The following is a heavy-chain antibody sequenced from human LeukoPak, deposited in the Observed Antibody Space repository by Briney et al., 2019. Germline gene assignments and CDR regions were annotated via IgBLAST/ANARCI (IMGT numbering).Heavy chain of an antibody. D-gene: IGHD3-10*01. Sequence: ASVKVSCKASGYSFTSYGISWVRQAPGQGLEWMGWISAHNGATNYAQNFQGRVTMTTDTSTNTAYMEVRSLRSDDTAVYHCARESSAGSYQNDYWGQGTLVTVSS. CDR1: GYSFTSYG. CDR2: ISAHNGAT. J-gene: IGHJ4*02. CDR3: ARESSAGSYQNDY. V-gene: IGHV1-18*01.